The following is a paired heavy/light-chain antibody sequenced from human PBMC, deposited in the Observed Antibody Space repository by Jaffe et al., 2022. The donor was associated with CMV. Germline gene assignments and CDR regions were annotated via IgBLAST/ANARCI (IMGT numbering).Light chain of an antibody. J-gene: IGKJ3*01. V-gene: IGKV1-9*01. Sequence: IQLTQSPSSLSASIGDRVTITCRASDDISNYLAWYQQKPGKAPRLLIYGASTLQSGVPPRFSGSGSGTDFTLAISSLQPEDFATYYCQQVNSYPPITFGPGTKVEIK. CDR3: QQVNSYPPIT. CDR1: DDISNY. CDR2: GAS.
Heavy chain of an antibody. CDR3: ARDRLQWRELPNPDDAFDV. J-gene: IGHJ3*01. Sequence: QVRLVESGGGVVQPGKSLRLSCAASGFFFSNYGVNWVRQAPGRGLEWVAVIWYDGENKYYADSVKGRFTISRDNSKNAVYLQMNSLRVDDTALYYCARDRLQWRELPNPDDAFDVWGQGTMVTVSS. CDR1: GFFFSNYG. CDR2: IWYDGENK. D-gene: IGHD1-26*01. V-gene: IGHV3-33*01.